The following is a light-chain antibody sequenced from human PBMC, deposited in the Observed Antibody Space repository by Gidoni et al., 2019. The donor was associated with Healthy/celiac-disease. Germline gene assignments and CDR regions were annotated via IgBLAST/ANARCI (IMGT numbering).Light chain of an antibody. CDR2: WAS. V-gene: IGKV4-1*01. CDR3: QQYYSTPWT. Sequence: DIVMTQSPDSLAVSLGERATINCKSSQSVLYSSNNKNYLAWYQQKQGQPPKLLIYWASTRKSGVPDRFSGSGSGTNFTITISSLQAEDVAVYYCQQYYSTPWTFGQGTKVEIK. CDR1: QSVLYSSNNKNY. J-gene: IGKJ1*01.